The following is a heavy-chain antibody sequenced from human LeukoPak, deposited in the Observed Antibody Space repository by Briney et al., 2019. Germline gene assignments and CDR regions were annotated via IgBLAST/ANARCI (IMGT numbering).Heavy chain of an antibody. CDR1: GFTFDDCG. V-gene: IGHV3-48*01. J-gene: IGHJ3*02. CDR3: ARVKRGAFDI. Sequence: PGGSLRLSCAASGFTFDDCGMSWVRQAPGKGLEWVSYISSSSSTIYYADSVKGRFTISRDNAKNSLYLQMNSLRAEDTAVYYCARVKRGAFDIWGQGTMVTVSS. D-gene: IGHD5-24*01. CDR2: ISSSSSTI.